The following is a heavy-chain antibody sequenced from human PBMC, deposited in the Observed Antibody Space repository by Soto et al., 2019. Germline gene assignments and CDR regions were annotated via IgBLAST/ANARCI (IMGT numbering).Heavy chain of an antibody. CDR1: GFTFGDYA. CDR3: TRVLDYVWGYYFDY. J-gene: IGHJ4*02. V-gene: IGHV3-49*04. Sequence: GWSLRLSCTASGFTFGDYAMSWVRQAPGKGLEWVGFIRSKAYGGTTEYAASVKGRFTISRDDSKSIAYLQMNSLKTEDTAVYYCTRVLDYVWGYYFDYWGQGTLVTVSS. CDR2: IRSKAYGGTT. D-gene: IGHD3-16*01.